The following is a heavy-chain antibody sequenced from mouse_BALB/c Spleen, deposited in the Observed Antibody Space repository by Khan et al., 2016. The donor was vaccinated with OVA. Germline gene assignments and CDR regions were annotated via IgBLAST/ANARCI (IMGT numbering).Heavy chain of an antibody. CDR2: IWSAGST. CDR3: ARRGYDYGRGALFAY. V-gene: IGHV2-2*02. Sequence: QVQLKESGPGLVQPSQSLSITCTVSGFSLANYSVHWVRQSPGKGLEWLGVIWSAGSTDYNAAFMSRLTINKDNSRSHVFFTMNSLQPNDTAIYYCARRGYDYGRGALFAYWGQGTLVTVSA. CDR1: GFSLANYS. J-gene: IGHJ3*01. D-gene: IGHD2-4*01.